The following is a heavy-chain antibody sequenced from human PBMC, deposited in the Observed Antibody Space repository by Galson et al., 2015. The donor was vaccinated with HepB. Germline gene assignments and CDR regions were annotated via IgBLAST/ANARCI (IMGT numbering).Heavy chain of an antibody. V-gene: IGHV4-34*01. Sequence: ETLSLTCAVYGGSFSGYYWSWIRQPPGKGLEWIGEINHSGSTNYNPSLKSRVTISVDTSKNQFSLKLSSVTAADTAVYYCARGSLYCSGGSCYSGWFDPWGQGTLVTVSS. D-gene: IGHD2-15*01. J-gene: IGHJ5*02. CDR2: INHSGST. CDR3: ARGSLYCSGGSCYSGWFDP. CDR1: GGSFSGYY.